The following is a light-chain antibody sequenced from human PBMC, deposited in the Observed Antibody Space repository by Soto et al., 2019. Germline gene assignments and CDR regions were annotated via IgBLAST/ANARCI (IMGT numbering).Light chain of an antibody. Sequence: SYELTQPPSVSVSPGQTASITCSGDKLGDKYACWYQQKPGQSPVLVIYQDSKRPSGIPERFSGSNSGNTATLTISGTQAMDEADYYCQAWDSSTAEDVFGTGTTLTVL. CDR3: QAWDSSTAEDV. J-gene: IGLJ1*01. CDR1: KLGDKY. CDR2: QDS. V-gene: IGLV3-1*01.